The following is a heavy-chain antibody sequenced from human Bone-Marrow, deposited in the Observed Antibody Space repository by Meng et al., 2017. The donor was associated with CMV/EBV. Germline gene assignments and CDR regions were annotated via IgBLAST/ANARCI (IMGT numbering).Heavy chain of an antibody. CDR2: IYSGGSST. CDR3: ARDPAMTTVAKGAFEI. D-gene: IGHD4-23*01. CDR1: GFTFSSYA. V-gene: IGHV3-23*03. Sequence: GESLKISCAASGFTFSSYAMSWVRQAPGKGLEWVSVIYSGGSSTYYADSVKGRFTISRDNSKNTLYLQMNSLRAEDTAVYYCARDPAMTTVAKGAFEIWGQGTMVTVSS. J-gene: IGHJ3*02.